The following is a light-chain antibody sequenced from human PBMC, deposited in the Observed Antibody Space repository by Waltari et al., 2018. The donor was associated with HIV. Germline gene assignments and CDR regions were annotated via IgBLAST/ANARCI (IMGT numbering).Light chain of an antibody. Sequence: QSALTQPASVSGSPGHSITISCTGTSSDVGSYNLVPCYQQHPGKAPKLMIYEVSKRPSGVSNRFSGSKSGNTASLTISGLQAEDEADYYCCSYAGSSSVVFGGGTKLTVL. V-gene: IGLV2-23*02. J-gene: IGLJ2*01. CDR1: SSDVGSYNL. CDR2: EVS. CDR3: CSYAGSSSVV.